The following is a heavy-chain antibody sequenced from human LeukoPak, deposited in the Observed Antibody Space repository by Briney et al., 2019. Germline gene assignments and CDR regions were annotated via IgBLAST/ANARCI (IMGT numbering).Heavy chain of an antibody. CDR1: GFTVSSNY. CDR3: ARGTDSWAYYYYYMDV. J-gene: IGHJ6*03. V-gene: IGHV3-53*01. D-gene: IGHD2-15*01. Sequence: GGSLRLSCAASGFTVSSNYMSWVRQAPGKGLEWVSVIYSGGSTYYADSVEGRFTISRDNSKNTLYLQMNSLRAEDTAVYYCARGTDSWAYYYYYMDVWGKGTTVTVSS. CDR2: IYSGGST.